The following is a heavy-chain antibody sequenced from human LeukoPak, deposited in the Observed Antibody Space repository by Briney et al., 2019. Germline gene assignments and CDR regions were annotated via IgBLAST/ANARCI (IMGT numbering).Heavy chain of an antibody. CDR1: GFTFSTYA. D-gene: IGHD7-27*01. Sequence: GGSLRLSCAASGFTFSTYAMSWVRQAPGKGLEWVSAIGGSGGSTNYADAVKGRFTISRDNAKNTPYLQMNSLRAEDTALYYCAKDFTGARDYWGQGTLVSVSS. CDR2: IGGSGGST. J-gene: IGHJ4*02. V-gene: IGHV3-23*01. CDR3: AKDFTGARDY.